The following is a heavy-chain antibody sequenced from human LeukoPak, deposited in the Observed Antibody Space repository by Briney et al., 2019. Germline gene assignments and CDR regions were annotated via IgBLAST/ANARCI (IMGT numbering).Heavy chain of an antibody. CDR2: ISSSGSTI. J-gene: IGHJ4*02. V-gene: IGHV3-11*04. CDR1: GFTFSDYY. CDR3: ARAPHPGYSDY. Sequence: GGSLRLSCAASGFTFSDYYMSWIRQAPGKGLEWVSYISSSGSTIYYTDSVKGRFTISRDNAKNSLYLQMNSLRAEDTAVYYCARAPHPGYSDYWGQGTLVTVSS. D-gene: IGHD5-12*01.